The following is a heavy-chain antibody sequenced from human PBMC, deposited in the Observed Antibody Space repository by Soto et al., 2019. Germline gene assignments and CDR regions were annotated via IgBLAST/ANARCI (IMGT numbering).Heavy chain of an antibody. D-gene: IGHD1-1*01. CDR3: ARGRYGDY. Sequence: QVHLVQSGAEVKKPGASVKVSCKASGYTFTSYGITWVRQAPGQGLEWMGWISAHNGNTDYAPKLQGSVIVTRDTSTSTAYMELRSLISDDTAVYYCARGRYGDYWGQGALVTVSS. V-gene: IGHV1-18*01. CDR1: GYTFTSYG. CDR2: ISAHNGNT. J-gene: IGHJ4*02.